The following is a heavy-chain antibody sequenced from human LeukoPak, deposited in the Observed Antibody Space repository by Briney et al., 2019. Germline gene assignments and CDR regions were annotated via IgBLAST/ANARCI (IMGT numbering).Heavy chain of an antibody. CDR1: GFTFSNAW. J-gene: IGHJ4*02. CDR2: IKSKTDGGTT. CDR3: TTDPLATLMVRGVIGDGN. V-gene: IGHV3-15*01. D-gene: IGHD3-10*01. Sequence: GGSLRLSCAASGFTFSNAWMSWVRQAPGKGLEWVGRIKSKTDGGTTDYAAPVKGRFTISRDDSKNTLYLQMNSLKTEDTAVYYCTTDPLATLMVRGVIGDGNWGQGTLVTVSS.